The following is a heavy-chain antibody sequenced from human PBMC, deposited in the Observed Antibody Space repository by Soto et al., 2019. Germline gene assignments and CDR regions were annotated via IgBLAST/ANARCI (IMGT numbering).Heavy chain of an antibody. Sequence: PGGSMRLSCAASGFNFSSYGMHWVRQAPGKGLEWVAVISYDGSNKYYADSVKGRFTISRDNSKNTLYLQMNSLRAEDTAVYYCTQGHTRYFDYWGQGTLVTVPQ. V-gene: IGHV3-30*03. J-gene: IGHJ4*02. CDR3: TQGHTRYFDY. CDR2: ISYDGSNK. CDR1: GFNFSSYG.